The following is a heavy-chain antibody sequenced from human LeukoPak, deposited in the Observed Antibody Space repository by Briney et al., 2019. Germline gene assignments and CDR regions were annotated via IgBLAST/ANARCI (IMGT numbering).Heavy chain of an antibody. Sequence: GGSLRLSCAASGFTFSSYSMNWVRQAPGKGLEWVSYISSSSSTIYYADSVKGRFTISRDNAKNSLYLQMNSLRAEDTAVYYCARDKIFGVVTTNFDYWGQGTLVTVSS. D-gene: IGHD3-3*01. CDR1: GFTFSSYS. J-gene: IGHJ4*02. CDR3: ARDKIFGVVTTNFDY. CDR2: ISSSSSTI. V-gene: IGHV3-48*01.